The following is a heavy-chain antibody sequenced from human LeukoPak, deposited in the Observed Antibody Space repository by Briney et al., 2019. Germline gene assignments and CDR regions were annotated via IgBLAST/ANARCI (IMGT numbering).Heavy chain of an antibody. Sequence: PGGSLRLSCAASGFTFSSYSMNWVRQAPGKGLEWVSSISSSSSYIYYADSVKGRFTISRDNAKNSLYLQMNSLRAEDTAVYYCAKDTFWSGSTLYYFDYWGQGTLVTVSS. V-gene: IGHV3-21*04. D-gene: IGHD3-3*01. CDR2: ISSSSSYI. CDR1: GFTFSSYS. J-gene: IGHJ4*02. CDR3: AKDTFWSGSTLYYFDY.